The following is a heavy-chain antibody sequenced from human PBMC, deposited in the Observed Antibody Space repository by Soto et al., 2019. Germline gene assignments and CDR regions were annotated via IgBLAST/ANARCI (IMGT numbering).Heavy chain of an antibody. CDR3: ARHSLALRKNNWFDP. J-gene: IGHJ5*02. CDR1: GDSIISSDFY. CDR2: IFYIGSS. V-gene: IGHV4-39*01. D-gene: IGHD3-3*02. Sequence: SETLSLTCTVSGDSIISSDFYWGWVRQPPGKGLEWIGSIFYIGSSYYNPSLKSRVTMSVDTSKNQFSLRLRSVTAADTALYFCARHSLALRKNNWFDPWGQGIMVTVSS.